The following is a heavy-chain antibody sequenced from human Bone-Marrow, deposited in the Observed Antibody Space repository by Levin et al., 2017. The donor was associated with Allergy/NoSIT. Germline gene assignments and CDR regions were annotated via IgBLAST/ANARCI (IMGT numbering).Heavy chain of an antibody. CDR3: ARFRTSCYFNYYYYDGMDV. CDR2: IYSGGST. CDR1: GFTVSSNY. J-gene: IGHJ6*02. Sequence: LTGGSLRLSCAASGFTVSSNYMSWVRQAPGKGLEWVSVIYSGGSTYYADSVKGRFTISRDNSKNTLYLQMNSLRAEDTAVYYCARFRTSCYFNYYYYDGMDVWGQGTTVTVSS. D-gene: IGHD2-2*01. V-gene: IGHV3-53*01.